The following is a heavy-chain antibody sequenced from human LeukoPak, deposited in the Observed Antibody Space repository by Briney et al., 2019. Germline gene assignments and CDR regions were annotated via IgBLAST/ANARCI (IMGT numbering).Heavy chain of an antibody. CDR3: ARGIESYGDYGY. CDR1: GGSISSYY. J-gene: IGHJ4*02. Sequence: SQTLSLTCTVSGGSISSYYWSWIRQPPGKGLEWIAYMYNSGSTNYNPSLKSRVTISIDTSKNQFSLKLSSLTAADTAIYYCARGIESYGDYGYWGQGILVTVSS. CDR2: MYNSGST. V-gene: IGHV4-59*01. D-gene: IGHD4-17*01.